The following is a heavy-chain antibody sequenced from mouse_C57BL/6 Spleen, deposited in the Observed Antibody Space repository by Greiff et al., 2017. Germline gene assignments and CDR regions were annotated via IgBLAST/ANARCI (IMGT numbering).Heavy chain of an antibody. D-gene: IGHD2-3*01. CDR3: ARGDGKGYFDY. Sequence: QVQLQQPGTELVKPGASVKLSCKASGYTFTSYWMHWVKQRPGEGLEWIGNINPSNGGTNYIEKFKRKATLTVDKSSSTAYMQRSSLTSEDSAVYYCARGDGKGYFDYWGQGTTLTVSS. V-gene: IGHV1-53*01. CDR1: GYTFTSYW. J-gene: IGHJ2*01. CDR2: INPSNGGT.